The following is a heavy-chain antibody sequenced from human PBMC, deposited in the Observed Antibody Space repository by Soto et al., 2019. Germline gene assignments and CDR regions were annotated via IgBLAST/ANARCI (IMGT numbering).Heavy chain of an antibody. CDR2: INPNSGGT. CDR1: GYTFTGYY. Sequence: VASVKVSCKASGYTFTGYYMHWVRQAPGQGLEWMGWINPNSGGTNYAQKFQGWVTMTRDTSISTAYMELSRLRSDDTAVYYCARDGIAVAGTGGEFDYWGQGTLVPVSP. D-gene: IGHD6-19*01. J-gene: IGHJ4*02. V-gene: IGHV1-2*04. CDR3: ARDGIAVAGTGGEFDY.